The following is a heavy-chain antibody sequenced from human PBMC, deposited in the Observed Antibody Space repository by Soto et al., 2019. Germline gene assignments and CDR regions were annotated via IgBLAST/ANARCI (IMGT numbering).Heavy chain of an antibody. Sequence: EVQLVESGGGLVKPGGSLRLSCAASGFTFSSYSMNWVRQAPGKGLEWVSSISSSSSYIYYADSVKGRFTNSRDNAKNSLYLQMNSLRAEDTAVYYCASPPGIAVAGSSWGQGTLVTVSS. V-gene: IGHV3-21*01. J-gene: IGHJ5*02. CDR3: ASPPGIAVAGSS. D-gene: IGHD6-19*01. CDR2: ISSSSSYI. CDR1: GFTFSSYS.